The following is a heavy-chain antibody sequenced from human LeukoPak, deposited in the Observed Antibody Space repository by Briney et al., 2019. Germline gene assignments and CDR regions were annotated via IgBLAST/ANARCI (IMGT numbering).Heavy chain of an antibody. J-gene: IGHJ4*02. CDR2: INSDGSST. V-gene: IGHV3-74*01. Sequence: GGSLRLSCAASGFTFNLYWMHWVRQAPGKGLVWVSRINSDGSSTSYADSVKGRFTISRDIAKNTLSLQMNSLRAEDTAVYYCARGLDITIFGVVPGFDYWGQGTLVTVSS. D-gene: IGHD3-3*01. CDR3: ARGLDITIFGVVPGFDY. CDR1: GFTFNLYW.